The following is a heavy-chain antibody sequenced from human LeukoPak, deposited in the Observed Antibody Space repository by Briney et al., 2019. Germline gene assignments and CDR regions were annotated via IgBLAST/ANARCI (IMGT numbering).Heavy chain of an antibody. V-gene: IGHV1-2*02. J-gene: IGHJ6*04. D-gene: IGHD3-22*01. CDR2: FNPNSGGT. CDR3: ASGYYDSSGYSEYYYGMDV. Sequence: ASLKASCKASGYTFTGYYMHWGRQAPGQGLGWGGWFNPNSGGTNYPQKFQGRGTMTRDTSISTAYMELSRLRSDDTAVYYCASGYYDSSGYSEYYYGMDVGGEGTTVTVSS. CDR1: GYTFTGYY.